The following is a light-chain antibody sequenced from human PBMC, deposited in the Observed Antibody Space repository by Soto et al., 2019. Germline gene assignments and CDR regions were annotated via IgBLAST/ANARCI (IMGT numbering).Light chain of an antibody. V-gene: IGKV3D-20*01. Sequence: EIVLTQSPAPLSLSPGERATLSCGASQSVRSSYLAWYQQKPGLAPRLLIYDALFRATGIPDRFSGSGSGTDFTLTISRLEPEDFAVYYCQQYGSSPITFGQGTRLEIK. CDR1: QSVRSSY. CDR2: DAL. J-gene: IGKJ5*01. CDR3: QQYGSSPIT.